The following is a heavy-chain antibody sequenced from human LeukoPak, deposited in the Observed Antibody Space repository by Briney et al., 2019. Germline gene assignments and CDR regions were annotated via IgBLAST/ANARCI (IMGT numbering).Heavy chain of an antibody. Sequence: GASVTVSCKASGYTFNTYYIHWVRQAPGQGLEWMGLINPGGGDTSYAQNLQGRVTMTRDTSTSTVYLELSNLRSEDTAVYYCARGPRGQRFDYWGQGTLVTVSS. V-gene: IGHV1-46*02. CDR2: INPGGGDT. CDR1: GYTFNTYY. D-gene: IGHD1-1*01. CDR3: ARGPRGQRFDY. J-gene: IGHJ4*02.